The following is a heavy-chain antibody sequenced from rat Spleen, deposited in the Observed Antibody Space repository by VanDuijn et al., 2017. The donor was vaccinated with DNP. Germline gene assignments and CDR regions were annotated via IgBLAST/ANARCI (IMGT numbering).Heavy chain of an antibody. J-gene: IGHJ2*01. CDR3: ARGPNYGDYADYFDS. V-gene: IGHV4-2*01. CDR2: INKDSTTI. CDR1: GFNFHDYW. Sequence: EVKLVESGGGLVQPGRSLKLSCAASGFNFHDYWMGWVRQAPGKGLEWIGQINKDSTTISFTPSLKDKFPISRSNTQNTLFLQMSKLGSADTAIYYCARGPNYGDYADYFDSWGQGVMVTVSS. D-gene: IGHD1-11*01.